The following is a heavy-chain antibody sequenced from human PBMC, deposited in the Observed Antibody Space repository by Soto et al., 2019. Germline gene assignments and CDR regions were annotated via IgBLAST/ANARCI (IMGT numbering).Heavy chain of an antibody. J-gene: IGHJ5*02. V-gene: IGHV4-39*01. D-gene: IGHD6-13*01. CDR3: ARHANRAYSSSIDP. CDR2: IYYSGST. Sequence: PSETLSLTCTVSGGSISSSSYYWGWIRQPPGKGLEWIGSIYYSGSTYYNPSLKSRVTISVDTSKNQFSLKLSSVTAADTAVYYCARHANRAYSSSIDPWGQGTLVTVSS. CDR1: GGSISSSSYY.